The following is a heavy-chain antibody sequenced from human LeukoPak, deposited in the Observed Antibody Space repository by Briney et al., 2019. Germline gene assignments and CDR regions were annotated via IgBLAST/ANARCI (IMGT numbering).Heavy chain of an antibody. Sequence: GRSLRLSCAASGFTFDDYAMHWVRQAPGKGLEWVAGITWNRDNIGYGDSVKGRFTISRDNVKNVLYLQMNSLRPEDTALYYCAKDLSSAITSALALDVWGQGTTV. CDR2: ITWNRDNI. J-gene: IGHJ6*02. CDR3: AKDLSSAITSALALDV. V-gene: IGHV3-9*01. CDR1: GFTFDDYA. D-gene: IGHD3-22*01.